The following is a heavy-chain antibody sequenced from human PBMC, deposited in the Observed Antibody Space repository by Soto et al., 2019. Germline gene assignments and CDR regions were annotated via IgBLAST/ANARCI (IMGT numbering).Heavy chain of an antibody. CDR1: GYTFSNHY. CDR2: INPSGGTA. CDR3: AREGSYYFDSRNDY. V-gene: IGHV1-46*01. D-gene: IGHD3-22*01. J-gene: IGHJ4*02. Sequence: QVQLVQSGAEVKRPVASVKISCEASGYTFSNHYIHWVRQAPGQGLEWIGIINPSGGTASNAQKFQGRVTITRDTSASTAYLMLSSLTSGDTAVYYCAREGSYYFDSRNDYWGQGTLVTVSS.